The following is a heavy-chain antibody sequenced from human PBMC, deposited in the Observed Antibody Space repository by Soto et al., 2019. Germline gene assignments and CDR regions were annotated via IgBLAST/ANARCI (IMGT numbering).Heavy chain of an antibody. CDR1: GFTFSSYA. D-gene: IGHD2-15*01. CDR3: AERGYCSGGSCYPFDY. V-gene: IGHV3-23*01. J-gene: IGHJ4*02. Sequence: EVQLLESGGGLVQPGGSLRLSCAASGFTFSSYAMSWVRQAPGKGLEWVSAISGSGGSTYYADSVKGRFTISRDNSKNTLYLQMNSLRAEDTAVYYCAERGYCSGGSCYPFDYWGQGTLVTVSS. CDR2: ISGSGGST.